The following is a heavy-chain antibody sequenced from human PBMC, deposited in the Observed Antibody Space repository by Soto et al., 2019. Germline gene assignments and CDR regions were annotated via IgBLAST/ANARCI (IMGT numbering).Heavy chain of an antibody. J-gene: IGHJ4*02. CDR1: GYTLTGLS. CDR2: FDPEEGET. V-gene: IGHV1-24*01. CDR3: AKVHGIVAATYFFDY. Sequence: ASVKVSCKVSGYTLTGLSVQWLRQAPGKGLEWMGGFDPEEGETTYAQKFQGRVIMTEDTSTATAYMELISLTSHDTAVYYCAKVHGIVAATYFFDYWGQGTLVTV. D-gene: IGHD1-26*01.